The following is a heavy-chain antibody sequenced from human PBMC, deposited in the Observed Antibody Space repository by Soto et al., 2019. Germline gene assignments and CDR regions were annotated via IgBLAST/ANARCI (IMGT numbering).Heavy chain of an antibody. D-gene: IGHD1-1*01. J-gene: IGHJ4*02. CDR2: ISAYNGNT. Sequence: ASVKISCTASGGTFSSYATSWVRQAPGQGLEWMGWISAYNGNTNYAQKLQGRVTMTTDTSTSTAYMELRSLRSDDTAVYYCARGENWNGDFDYWGQGTLVTVSS. V-gene: IGHV1-18*01. CDR1: GGTFSSYA. CDR3: ARGENWNGDFDY.